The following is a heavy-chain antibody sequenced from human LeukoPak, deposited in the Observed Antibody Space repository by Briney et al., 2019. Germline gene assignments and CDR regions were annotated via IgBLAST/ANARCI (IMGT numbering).Heavy chain of an antibody. D-gene: IGHD3-16*01. CDR1: GFTFSSCA. V-gene: IGHV3-30-3*01. CDR3: ASTSPY. J-gene: IGHJ4*02. CDR2: ISYDGSNK. Sequence: GGSPRLSCAASGFTFSSCAMHWVRQAPGKGLEWVAVISYDGSNKYYADSVKGRFTISRDNSKNTLYLQMNSLRAEDTAVYYCASTSPYWGQGTLVTVSS.